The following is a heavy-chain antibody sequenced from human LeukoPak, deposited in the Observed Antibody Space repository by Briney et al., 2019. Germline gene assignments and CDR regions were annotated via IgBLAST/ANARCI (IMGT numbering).Heavy chain of an antibody. CDR1: GYAFTRHY. D-gene: IGHD3-16*01. CDR3: ARDRGGYYFDY. J-gene: IGHJ4*02. Sequence: GASVKVSCKASGYAFTRHYMHWVRQAPGQGLEWMGWINPDSGATNFAQKFQGRVTMTRDTSISTAFMELSRLRPDDTAVYYCARDRGGYYFDYWGQGTLVTLSS. CDR2: INPDSGAT. V-gene: IGHV1-2*02.